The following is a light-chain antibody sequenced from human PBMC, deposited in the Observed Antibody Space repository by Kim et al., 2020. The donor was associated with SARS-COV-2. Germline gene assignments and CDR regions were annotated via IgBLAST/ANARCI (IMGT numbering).Light chain of an antibody. Sequence: QAGLTQPPSVSKGFRQTATLTCTGNSNNVGNQGAAWLQQHQGHPPKLLSYRNNNRPSGISERLSASRSGYTASLTITGLQPEDEADYYCSAWDNSLSVWVFGGGTQLTVL. CDR2: RNN. J-gene: IGLJ3*02. V-gene: IGLV10-54*01. CDR3: SAWDNSLSVWV. CDR1: SNNVGNQG.